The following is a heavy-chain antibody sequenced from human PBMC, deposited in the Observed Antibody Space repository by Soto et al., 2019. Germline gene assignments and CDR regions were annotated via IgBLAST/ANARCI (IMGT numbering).Heavy chain of an antibody. CDR2: TSYDGSDK. Sequence: QVHLVESAGGVVQPGTSLRVSCVGSGFTFRSYVIHWVRQAPGKGLEWVALTSYDGSDKYYGDSVRGRFTISRDNSRNTVDLQMDSLRLEDTALYYCARWGTTGGLDVWGQGTLVSVSS. D-gene: IGHD3-16*01. V-gene: IGHV3-30*19. J-gene: IGHJ1*01. CDR1: GFTFRSYV. CDR3: ARWGTTGGLDV.